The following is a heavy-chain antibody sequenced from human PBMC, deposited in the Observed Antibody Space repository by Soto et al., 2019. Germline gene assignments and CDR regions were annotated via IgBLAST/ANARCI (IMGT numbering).Heavy chain of an antibody. J-gene: IGHJ4*02. V-gene: IGHV3-21*01. CDR2: ISSGRPDI. CDR3: ARDHLGIAAGDFDL. CDR1: GFSFDTYN. Sequence: GGSLRLSCAASGFSFDTYNMNWVRQAPGKGLEWVSSISSGRPDIFYADSVRGRFTISRDDAKKSLFLQMNSLRADDTVVYYCARDHLGIAAGDFDLWGQGTLVTVSS. D-gene: IGHD6-19*01.